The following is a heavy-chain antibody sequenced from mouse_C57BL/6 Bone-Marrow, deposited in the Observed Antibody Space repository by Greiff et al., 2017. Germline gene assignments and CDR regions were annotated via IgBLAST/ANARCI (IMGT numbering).Heavy chain of an antibody. CDR2: IYPGGGYT. CDR3: ARSGAWAGCDD. CDR1: GYTFTNYW. Sequence: QVQLQQSGAELVRPGTSVKMSCKASGYTFTNYWIGWAKQRPGHGLEWIGDIYPGGGYTNYNEKFKGKATLTADKSSSTAYMQFSSLTSEDSAIFDCARSGAWAGCDDWGQGTLVTVSA. J-gene: IGHJ3*01. D-gene: IGHD2-3*01. V-gene: IGHV1-63*01.